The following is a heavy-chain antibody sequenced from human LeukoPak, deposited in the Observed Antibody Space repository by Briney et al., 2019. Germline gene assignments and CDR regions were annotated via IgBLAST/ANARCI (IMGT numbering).Heavy chain of an antibody. Sequence: PSETLSLTCTVSGYSISSGYYWGWIRQPPGKGLEWIGSIYHSGSTYYNPSLKSRVTISVDTSKNQFSLKLSSVTAADTAVYYCAKVAGYCSGGSCYTTENFDYWGQGTLVTVSS. V-gene: IGHV4-38-2*02. D-gene: IGHD2-15*01. J-gene: IGHJ4*02. CDR3: AKVAGYCSGGSCYTTENFDY. CDR1: GYSISSGYY. CDR2: IYHSGST.